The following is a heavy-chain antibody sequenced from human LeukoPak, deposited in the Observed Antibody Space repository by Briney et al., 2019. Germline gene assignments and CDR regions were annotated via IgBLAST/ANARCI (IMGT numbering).Heavy chain of an antibody. J-gene: IGHJ6*02. V-gene: IGHV1-69*04. CDR2: IIPILDIT. CDR3: ARDQGLIDPPPYGLDV. Sequence: SVRVSCKASGGTFDSYALTWVRQAPGQALEWMGRIIPILDITIYAQKFQGRVTITADKSTSTAYIELSSLSSEDTAVYYCARDQGLIDPPPYGLDVWGQGTTVTVSS. CDR1: GGTFDSYA. D-gene: IGHD3-16*01.